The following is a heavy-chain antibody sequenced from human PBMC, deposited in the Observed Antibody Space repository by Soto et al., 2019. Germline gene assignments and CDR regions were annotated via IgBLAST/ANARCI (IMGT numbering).Heavy chain of an antibody. J-gene: IGHJ4*02. Sequence: SETLSLTCTVSGGSISTNHWSWMRQPPGKGLEWIGYIYDSGSTNYNPSLTSRVTISVDTSRNQFSLRLTSVTVADTAVYFCARQAARGTNFDYWXQGTLVTVSS. CDR2: IYDSGST. V-gene: IGHV4-59*08. CDR3: ARQAARGTNFDY. CDR1: GGSISTNH. D-gene: IGHD6-6*01.